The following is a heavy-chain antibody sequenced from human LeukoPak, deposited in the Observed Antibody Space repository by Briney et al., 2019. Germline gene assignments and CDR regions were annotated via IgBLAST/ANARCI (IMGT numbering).Heavy chain of an antibody. CDR2: ISYDGSNK. D-gene: IGHD5-18*01. CDR1: GFTFSSYA. CDR3: ARDPNGYGYWGAS. J-gene: IGHJ5*02. Sequence: PGRSLRLSCAASGFTFSSYALHWVRQAPGKGLEWVALISYDGSNKHYADSVKGRFTTSRDNSKNTLYLEMNSLRAEDTAVYYCARDPNGYGYWGASWGQGTLVTVSS. V-gene: IGHV3-30-3*01.